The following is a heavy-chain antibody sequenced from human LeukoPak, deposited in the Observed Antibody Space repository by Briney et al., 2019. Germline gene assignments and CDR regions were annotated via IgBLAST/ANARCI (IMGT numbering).Heavy chain of an antibody. Sequence: SCKASGGTFSSYAMSWVRQAPGKGLEWVSAISGSGGSTYYADSVKGRFTISRDNSKNTLYLQMNSLRAEDTAVYYCAKSRVVGYYPDYWGQGTLVTVSS. CDR3: AKSRVVGYYPDY. CDR1: GGTFSSYA. D-gene: IGHD2-21*01. J-gene: IGHJ4*02. CDR2: ISGSGGST. V-gene: IGHV3-23*01.